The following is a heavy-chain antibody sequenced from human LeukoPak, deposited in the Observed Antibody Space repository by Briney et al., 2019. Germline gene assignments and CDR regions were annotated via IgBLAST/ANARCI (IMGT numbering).Heavy chain of an antibody. CDR2: ISGSGGST. Sequence: GGSLRLSCAASGFTFSSYTMSWVRQAPGKGLEWVSAISGSGGSTYYADSEKGRFTISRDNSKNTLYLQMNSLRAEDTAVYYCAKPLSSGWYLDYFDSWGQGTLVTVSS. CDR1: GFTFSSYT. CDR3: AKPLSSGWYLDYFDS. V-gene: IGHV3-23*01. D-gene: IGHD6-19*01. J-gene: IGHJ4*02.